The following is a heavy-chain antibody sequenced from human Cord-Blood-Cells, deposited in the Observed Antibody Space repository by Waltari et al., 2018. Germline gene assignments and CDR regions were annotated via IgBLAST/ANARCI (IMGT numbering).Heavy chain of an antibody. J-gene: IGHJ4*02. Sequence: QVQLVQSGAEVKKPGSSVKVSCKASGGTFSSYAISWWRQAPGQGLGWMGGIIPIFGTAKSAQKFQGRVAMTAEECTSTAYMELSSLRAEDTAVYYCARDRKAAAGPSPDYYFDYWGQGTLVTVSS. CDR3: ARDRKAAAGPSPDYYFDY. D-gene: IGHD6-13*01. CDR2: IIPIFGTA. V-gene: IGHV1-69*01. CDR1: GGTFSSYA.